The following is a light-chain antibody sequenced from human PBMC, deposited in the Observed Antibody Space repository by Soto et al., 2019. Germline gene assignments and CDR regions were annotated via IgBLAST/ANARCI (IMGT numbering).Light chain of an antibody. CDR1: SSDIGAYSY. V-gene: IGLV2-14*01. CDR3: ISYTSTSTLV. Sequence: VLTQPASVSGSPGQSITISCTGTSSDIGAYSYVSWYQQHPGKAPKLMIYEVNNRPSGISDRFSGSKSGNTASLTISGLQAEDEADYYCISYTSTSTLVFGTGTKVTVL. J-gene: IGLJ1*01. CDR2: EVN.